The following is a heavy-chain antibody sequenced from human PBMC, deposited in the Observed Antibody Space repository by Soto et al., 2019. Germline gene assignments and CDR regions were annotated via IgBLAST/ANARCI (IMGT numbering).Heavy chain of an antibody. J-gene: IGHJ5*02. D-gene: IGHD2-8*01. CDR1: GYTFTSYG. V-gene: IGHV1-18*04. Sequence: PPASVKVSCKASGYTFTSYGISWVRQAPGQGLEWMGWISAYNGNTNYAQKLQGRVTMTTDTSTSTAYMELRSLRSDDTAVYYCARVGWAGYCTNGVCYDYWFDPWGQGTLVTVSS. CDR3: ARVGWAGYCTNGVCYDYWFDP. CDR2: ISAYNGNT.